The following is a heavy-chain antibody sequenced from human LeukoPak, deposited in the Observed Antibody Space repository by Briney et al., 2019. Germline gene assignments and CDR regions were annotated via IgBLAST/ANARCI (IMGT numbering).Heavy chain of an antibody. Sequence: PGGSLRLSCAASGFTVSSNYMSWVRQAPGKGLEWVSVIYSGGSAYYADSVKGRFTISRDNSKNTLYLQMNSLRAEDTAVYYCARDGDYYDSSGYYSNAFDIWGQGTMVTVSS. J-gene: IGHJ3*02. CDR3: ARDGDYYDSSGYYSNAFDI. CDR2: IYSGGSA. D-gene: IGHD3-22*01. CDR1: GFTVSSNY. V-gene: IGHV3-53*01.